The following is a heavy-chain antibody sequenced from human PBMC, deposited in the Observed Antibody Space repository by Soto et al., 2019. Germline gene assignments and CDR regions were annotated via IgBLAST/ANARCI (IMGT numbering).Heavy chain of an antibody. J-gene: IGHJ6*02. V-gene: IGHV1-69*12. CDR2: IIPIFGTA. D-gene: IGHD2-2*01. CDR1: GGTFSSYA. Sequence: QVQLVQSGAEVKKPGSSVKVSCKASGGTFSSYAISWVRQAPGQGLEWMGGIIPIFGTANYAQKFQGRVTITADESTSTAYMELSSLRSEDTAVYYCARSLVYCISTSCYGYGMDVWGQGTTVTVSS. CDR3: ARSLVYCISTSCYGYGMDV.